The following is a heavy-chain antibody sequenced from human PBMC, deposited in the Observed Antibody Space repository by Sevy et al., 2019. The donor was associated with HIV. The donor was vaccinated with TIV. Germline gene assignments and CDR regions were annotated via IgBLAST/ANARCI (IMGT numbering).Heavy chain of an antibody. D-gene: IGHD2-2*01. CDR1: GYTLSEVS. Sequence: ASVKVSCKVPGYTLSEVSMHWVRQAPGKGREWMGGFVPEDGEIVYAQNFQGRVTVAEDTLTDTAYLEVTNLSSEDTATYFCVIGDTPRLTGSGTRLKDQSLNYFHFWGQGTLVTVSS. V-gene: IGHV1-24*01. J-gene: IGHJ4*02. CDR2: FVPEDGEI. CDR3: VIGDTPRLTGSGTRLKDQSLNYFHF.